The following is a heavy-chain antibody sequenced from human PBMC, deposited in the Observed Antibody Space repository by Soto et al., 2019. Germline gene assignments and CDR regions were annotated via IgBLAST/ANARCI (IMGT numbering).Heavy chain of an antibody. CDR3: AKDWDIVVVPAARRGNWFDP. D-gene: IGHD2-2*01. CDR2: ISYDGSNK. Sequence: GGSLRLSCAASGFTFSSYGMHWVRQAPGKGLEWVAVISYDGSNKYYADSVKGRFTISRDNSKNTLYLQMNSLRAEDTAVYYCAKDWDIVVVPAARRGNWFDPWGQGTLVTVSS. J-gene: IGHJ5*02. V-gene: IGHV3-30*18. CDR1: GFTFSSYG.